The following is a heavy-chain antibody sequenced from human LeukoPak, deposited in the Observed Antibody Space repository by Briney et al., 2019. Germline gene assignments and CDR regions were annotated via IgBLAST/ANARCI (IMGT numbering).Heavy chain of an antibody. J-gene: IGHJ3*02. V-gene: IGHV4-39*07. CDR3: ARVDIVATILNAFDI. CDR2: IYHSGIT. Sequence: SETLSLTCTVSSGSISSSSYYWGWIRQPPGKGLEWIGSIYHSGITDYNPSLKSRVTISIDTSKNQFSLKLSSVTAADTAVYYCARVDIVATILNAFDIWAKGQWSPSLQ. D-gene: IGHD5-12*01. CDR1: SGSISSSSYY.